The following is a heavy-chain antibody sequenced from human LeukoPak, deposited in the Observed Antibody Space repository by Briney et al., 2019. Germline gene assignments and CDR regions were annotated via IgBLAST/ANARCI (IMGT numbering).Heavy chain of an antibody. CDR2: ISSSGSTI. CDR3: ARDTLSMAEQQRVRYFDY. J-gene: IGHJ4*02. Sequence: GGSLRLSCAASGFTFSSYEMNWVRQAPGKGLEWVSYISSSGSTIYYADSVKGRFTISRDNAKNSLYLQMNSLRAEDTAVYYCARDTLSMAEQQRVRYFDYWGQGTLVTVSS. CDR1: GFTFSSYE. D-gene: IGHD6-13*01. V-gene: IGHV3-48*03.